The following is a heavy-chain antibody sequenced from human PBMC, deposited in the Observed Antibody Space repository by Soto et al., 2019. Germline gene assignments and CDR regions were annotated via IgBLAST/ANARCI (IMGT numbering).Heavy chain of an antibody. D-gene: IGHD3-10*01. Sequence: SETLSLTCTVSGGSISSSSYYWGWIRQPPGKGLEWIGSIYYSGSTYYNPSLKSRVTISVDTSKNQFSLKLSSVTAADTAVYYCAKVTVVRGLDYYYYMDVWGKGTTVTV. J-gene: IGHJ6*03. CDR1: GGSISSSSYY. CDR3: AKVTVVRGLDYYYYMDV. CDR2: IYYSGST. V-gene: IGHV4-39*01.